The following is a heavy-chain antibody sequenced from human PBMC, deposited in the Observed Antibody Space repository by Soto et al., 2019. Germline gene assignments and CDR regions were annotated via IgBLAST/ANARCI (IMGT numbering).Heavy chain of an antibody. CDR1: GYTFTSYG. CDR2: ISAYNGNT. V-gene: IGHV1-18*01. D-gene: IGHD2-8*01. CDR3: AREGRVSGARILYPNRPTDY. Sequence: QVQLVQSGAEVKKPGASMKVSCKASGYTFTSYGISWVRQAPGQGLEWMGWISAYNGNTNYAQKLQGRVTMTTDTSTSTAYMELRSLRSDDTAVYYCAREGRVSGARILYPNRPTDYWGQGTLVTVSS. J-gene: IGHJ4*02.